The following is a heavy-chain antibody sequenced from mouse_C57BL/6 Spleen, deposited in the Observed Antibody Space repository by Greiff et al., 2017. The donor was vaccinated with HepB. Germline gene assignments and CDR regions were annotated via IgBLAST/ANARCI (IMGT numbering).Heavy chain of an antibody. CDR3: ARISTTVAMDY. CDR2: ISYDGSN. CDR1: GYSITSGYY. J-gene: IGHJ4*01. V-gene: IGHV3-6*01. Sequence: ESGPGLVKPSQSLSLTCSVTGYSITSGYYWNWIRQFPGNKLEWMGYISYDGSNNYNPSLKNRISITRDTSKNQFFLKLNSVTTEDTATYYCARISTTVAMDYWGQGTSVTVSS. D-gene: IGHD1-1*01.